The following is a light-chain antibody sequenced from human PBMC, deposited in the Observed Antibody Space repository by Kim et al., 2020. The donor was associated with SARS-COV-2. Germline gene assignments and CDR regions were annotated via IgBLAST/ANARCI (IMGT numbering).Light chain of an antibody. J-gene: IGKJ2*01. V-gene: IGKV1-39*01. CDR2: GAS. CDR3: QQGYST. Sequence: DIQMTQSPSSLSASVGDRVTITCRASQSISTYLNWYQQKPGKAPKLLIYGASNLPIGVPSRFSGSGSGTDFTLTISTLQPEDFGTYYCQQGYSTFGQRTKLEI. CDR1: QSISTY.